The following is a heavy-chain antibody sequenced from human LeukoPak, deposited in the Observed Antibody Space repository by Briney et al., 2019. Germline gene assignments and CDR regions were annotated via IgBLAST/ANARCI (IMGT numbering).Heavy chain of an antibody. CDR1: GGSISSGDYY. Sequence: PSETLSLTCTVSGGSISSGDYYWSWIRQPPGKGLEWIGYIYYSGSTYYSPSLKSRVTISVDTSKNQFSLKLSSVTAADTAVYYCARSTPSLYGDTPSAFDIWGQGTMVTVSS. CDR2: IYYSGST. CDR3: ARSTPSLYGDTPSAFDI. D-gene: IGHD4-17*01. J-gene: IGHJ3*02. V-gene: IGHV4-30-4*01.